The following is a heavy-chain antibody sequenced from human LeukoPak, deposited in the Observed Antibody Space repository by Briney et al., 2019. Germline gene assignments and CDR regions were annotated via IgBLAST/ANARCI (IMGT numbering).Heavy chain of an antibody. Sequence: TGGSLRLSCAASGFTFSSYGMHWVRQAPGKGLEWVAFIRYDGSNKYYSDSVKGRFTISRDNSKNTLYLQMNSLRAEDTAVYYFAKRAPTYYYDSSGYYSFDYWGQGTLVTVSS. CDR3: AKRAPTYYYDSSGYYSFDY. CDR2: IRYDGSNK. J-gene: IGHJ4*02. CDR1: GFTFSSYG. D-gene: IGHD3-22*01. V-gene: IGHV3-30*02.